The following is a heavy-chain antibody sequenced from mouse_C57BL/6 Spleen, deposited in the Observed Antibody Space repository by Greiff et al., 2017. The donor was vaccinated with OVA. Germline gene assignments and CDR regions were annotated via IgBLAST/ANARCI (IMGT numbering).Heavy chain of an antibody. Sequence: VKLVESGPGLVQPSQSLSITCTVSGFSLTSYGVHWVRQSPGKGLEWLGVIWRGGSTDYNAAFMSRLSITKDNSKSQVFFKMNSLQADDTAIYYCAKILYDYDGAMDYWGQGTSVTVSS. J-gene: IGHJ4*01. V-gene: IGHV2-5*01. CDR3: AKILYDYDGAMDY. CDR2: IWRGGST. D-gene: IGHD2-4*01. CDR1: GFSLTSYG.